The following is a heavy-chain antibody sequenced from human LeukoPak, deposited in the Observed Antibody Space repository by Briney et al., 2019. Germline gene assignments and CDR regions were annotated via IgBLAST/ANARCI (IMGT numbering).Heavy chain of an antibody. CDR3: AGYYYDTPYGMDV. CDR2: INHSGST. V-gene: IGHV4-34*01. CDR1: GGSFSGYY. J-gene: IGHJ6*02. Sequence: PSETLSLTCAVYGGSFSGYYWSWIRQPPWKGLEWIGEINHSGSTNYNPSLKSRVTISVDTSKKQFSLKLSSVTAADTAVYYCAGYYYDTPYGMDVWGQGTTVTVSS. D-gene: IGHD3-22*01.